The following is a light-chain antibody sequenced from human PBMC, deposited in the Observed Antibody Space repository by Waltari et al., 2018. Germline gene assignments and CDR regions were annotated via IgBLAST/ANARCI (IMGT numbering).Light chain of an antibody. J-gene: IGLJ2*01. CDR3: SSYTSSSTVV. CDR2: EVS. CDR1: SSXVGGYNY. V-gene: IGLV2-14*01. Sequence: QSALTQPASVSGSPGQSITISCTGTSSXVGGYNYVSWYQQHPGKAPKLMIYEVSNRPSGVSNRFSGSKSGNTASLTISGLQAEDEADYYCSSYTSSSTVVFXGGTKLTVL.